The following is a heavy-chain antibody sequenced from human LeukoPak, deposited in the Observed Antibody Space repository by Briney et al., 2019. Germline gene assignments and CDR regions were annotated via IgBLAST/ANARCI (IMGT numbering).Heavy chain of an antibody. CDR3: TRHVPSGDWSDAFDI. D-gene: IGHD1-1*01. CDR2: IFYSGST. J-gene: IGHJ3*02. Sequence: GSLRLSCAASGFTFYDYGMSWVRHAPGKGLEWIGSIFYSGSTYYNPSLTRRVTISVDTSKNQFSLKLSSVTAADTAVYYCTRHVPSGDWSDAFDIWGQGTRVTVSS. CDR1: GFTFYDYG. V-gene: IGHV4-38-2*01.